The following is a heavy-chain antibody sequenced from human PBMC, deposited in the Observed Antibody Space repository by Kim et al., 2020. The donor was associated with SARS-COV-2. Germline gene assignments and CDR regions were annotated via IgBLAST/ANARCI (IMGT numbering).Heavy chain of an antibody. CDR2: INHSGST. D-gene: IGHD2-2*01. Sequence: SETLSLTCAVYGWSFSGYSWSWIRQPPGKGLEWIGEINHSGSTNSNPSLKSRVTILVDTSTNQFSLKLSSVTAADTAVYYCAWSTYCSSTSCYATYFDYWGQRSLVTVSS. CDR1: GWSFSGYS. V-gene: IGHV4-34*01. J-gene: IGHJ4*02. CDR3: AWSTYCSSTSCYATYFDY.